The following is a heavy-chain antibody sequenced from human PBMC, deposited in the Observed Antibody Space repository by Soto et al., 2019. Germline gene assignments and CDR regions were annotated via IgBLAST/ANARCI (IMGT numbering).Heavy chain of an antibody. D-gene: IGHD3-22*01. CDR3: AHTVYYYDSSGYYYDDAFDI. V-gene: IGHV2-5*01. CDR1: GFSLSTSGVG. Sequence: QITLKESGPTLVKPTQTLTLTCTFSGFSLSTSGVGVGWIRQPPGKALEWLAIIYWNDDKRYSPSLKSRLTITKDTSKNQVVLTMTNMDPVDTATYYCAHTVYYYDSSGYYYDDAFDIWGQGTMVTVSS. CDR2: IYWNDDK. J-gene: IGHJ3*02.